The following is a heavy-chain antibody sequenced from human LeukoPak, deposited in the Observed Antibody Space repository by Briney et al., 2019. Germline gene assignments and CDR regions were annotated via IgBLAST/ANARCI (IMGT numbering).Heavy chain of an antibody. Sequence: AAVRVSCMASGYTFTGSNMHRVPEAPGQGLECMGWINPNSGGTNYAQKFQGRVTMTRDTSISTAYMELNRLRSDDTAVYYCAVRSSSSRWYEDVFAMWSQATMVTVYS. D-gene: IGHD6-19*01. CDR3: AVRSSSSRWYEDVFAM. CDR1: GYTFTGSN. J-gene: IGHJ3*02. CDR2: INPNSGGT. V-gene: IGHV1-2*02.